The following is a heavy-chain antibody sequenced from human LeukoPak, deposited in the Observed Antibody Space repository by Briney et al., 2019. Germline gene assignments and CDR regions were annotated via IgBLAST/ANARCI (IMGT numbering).Heavy chain of an antibody. J-gene: IGHJ3*02. V-gene: IGHV3-73*01. Sequence: QAGGSLRLSCAASGFTFSGSAMHWVRQASGKGLEWVGRIRSKANSYATAYAASVKGRFTISRDDSKNTAYLQMNSLKTEDTAVYYCARDIRNPGYSYGYVTAFDIWGQGTMVTVSS. CDR2: IRSKANSYAT. CDR1: GFTFSGSA. D-gene: IGHD5-18*01. CDR3: ARDIRNPGYSYGYVTAFDI.